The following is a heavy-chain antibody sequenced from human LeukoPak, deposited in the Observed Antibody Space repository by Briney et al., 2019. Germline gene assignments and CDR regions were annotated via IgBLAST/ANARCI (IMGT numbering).Heavy chain of an antibody. CDR2: IIPIFGTA. J-gene: IGHJ4*02. D-gene: IGHD3-3*01. CDR3: AGARIGVVTYFDY. CDR1: GGTFSSYA. V-gene: IGHV1-69*13. Sequence: GASVKVSCKASGGTFSSYAISWVRQAPGQGLEWMGGIIPIFGTANCAQKFQGRVTITADESTSTAYMELSSLRSEDTAVYYCAGARIGVVTYFDYWGQGTLVTVSS.